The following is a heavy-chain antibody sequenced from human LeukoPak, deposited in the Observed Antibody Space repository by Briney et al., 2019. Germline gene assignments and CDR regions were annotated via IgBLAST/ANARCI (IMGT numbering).Heavy chain of an antibody. J-gene: IGHJ3*02. D-gene: IGHD3-22*01. CDR2: ISYSGST. CDR3: ARLYDSSGYYLYDAFDI. CDR1: DGSIRSYY. V-gene: IGHV4-59*01. Sequence: SETLSLICTVSDGSIRSYYWSWIRQPPGKGLEWIGYISYSGSTDYNTSLKSRVTISVDTSKNQVSLKLSSVTAADTAAYHCARLYDSSGYYLYDAFDIWGQGTMVTVSS.